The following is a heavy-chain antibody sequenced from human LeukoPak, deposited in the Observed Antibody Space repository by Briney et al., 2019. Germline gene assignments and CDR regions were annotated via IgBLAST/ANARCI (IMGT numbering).Heavy chain of an antibody. J-gene: IGHJ4*02. CDR3: ARDSRQWLDGGFDY. V-gene: IGHV1-18*01. CDR2: ISAYNGNT. CDR1: GYTFTSYG. D-gene: IGHD6-19*01. Sequence: ASVKVSCKASGYTFTSYGISWVRQAPGQGLEWMGWISAYNGNTNYAQKLQGRVTMTTVTSTSTAYMELRSLRSDDTAVYYCARDSRQWLDGGFDYWGQGTLVTVSS.